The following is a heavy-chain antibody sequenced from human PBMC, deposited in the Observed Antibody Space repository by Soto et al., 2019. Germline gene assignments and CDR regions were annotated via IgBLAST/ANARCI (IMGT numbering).Heavy chain of an antibody. D-gene: IGHD2-21*02. J-gene: IGHJ4*02. CDR1: GFTFGNYG. CDR2: IVASGGRT. Sequence: PGGSLRLSCGASGFTFGNYGMGGGGQAPGKGLEWVSGIVASGGRTFYADSAKGRFTISRDNSRSTLYLQMNSLRADDTAVYYCVKDLVVLSAIFDSWGRGTLVTVSS. CDR3: VKDLVVLSAIFDS. V-gene: IGHV3-23*01.